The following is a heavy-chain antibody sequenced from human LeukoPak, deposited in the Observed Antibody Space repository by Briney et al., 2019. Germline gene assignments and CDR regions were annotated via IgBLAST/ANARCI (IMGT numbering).Heavy chain of an antibody. CDR2: ISNSGGST. Sequence: GGSLRLSCAASGFTFSGYAMNWVRQAPGEGLEWVSGISNSGGSTYYADSVKGRFTISRDNSKNTLYLQMNSLRAEDTAVYYCAKETSSSFDYWGQGTLVTVSS. V-gene: IGHV3-23*01. CDR3: AKETSSSFDY. J-gene: IGHJ4*02. CDR1: GFTFSGYA. D-gene: IGHD6-6*01.